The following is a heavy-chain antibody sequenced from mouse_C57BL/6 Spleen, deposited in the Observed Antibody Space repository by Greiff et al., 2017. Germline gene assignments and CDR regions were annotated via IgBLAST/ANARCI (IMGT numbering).Heavy chain of an antibody. Sequence: VQLKESGPELVKPGASVKISCKASGYSFTGYYMNWVKQSPEKSLEWIGEINPSTGGTTYNQKFKAKATLTVDKSSSTAYMQLKSLTSEDSAVYYGARSRDYGGGDYFDCWGQGTTLTVSS. V-gene: IGHV1-42*01. CDR3: ARSRDYGGGDYFDC. J-gene: IGHJ2*01. D-gene: IGHD2-4*01. CDR1: GYSFTGYY. CDR2: INPSTGGT.